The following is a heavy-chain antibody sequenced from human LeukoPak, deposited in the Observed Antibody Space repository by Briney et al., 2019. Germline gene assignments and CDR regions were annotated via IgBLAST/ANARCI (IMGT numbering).Heavy chain of an antibody. J-gene: IGHJ4*02. Sequence: GASVKVSCKASGGTFSSYAISWVRQAPGQGLEWMGRIIPILGIANYAQKFQGRVTITADKSTSTAYMELSSLRSEDTAVYYCATGGAGSRWLQLHHWGYWGQGTLVTVSS. CDR1: GGTFSSYA. V-gene: IGHV1-69*04. D-gene: IGHD5-24*01. CDR2: IIPILGIA. CDR3: ATGGAGSRWLQLHHWGY.